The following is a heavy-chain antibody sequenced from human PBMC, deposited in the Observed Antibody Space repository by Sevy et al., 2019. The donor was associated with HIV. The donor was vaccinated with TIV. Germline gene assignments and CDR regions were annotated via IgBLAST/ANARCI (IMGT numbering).Heavy chain of an antibody. CDR1: GFTFSSYS. CDR3: ARWAQGVIITGFDY. J-gene: IGHJ4*02. Sequence: GGSLRLSCAASGFTFSSYSMNWVRQAPGKGLEWVSYISSSSCTIYYADSVKGRFTISRDNAKNSLYLQMNSLRAEDTAVYYCARWAQGVIITGFDYWGQGTLVTVSS. V-gene: IGHV3-48*01. D-gene: IGHD3-10*01. CDR2: ISSSSCTI.